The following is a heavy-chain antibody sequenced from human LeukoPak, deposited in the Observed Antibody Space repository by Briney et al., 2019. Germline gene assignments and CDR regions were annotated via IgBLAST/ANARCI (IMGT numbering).Heavy chain of an antibody. CDR2: ISGSGGST. J-gene: IGHJ4*02. CDR3: AKGFGADFWSGVDY. D-gene: IGHD3-3*01. CDR1: GFTFNSYA. V-gene: IGHV3-23*01. Sequence: GGSLRLSCAASGFTFNSYAMSWVRQAPGKGLEWASAISGSGGSTYYADSVKGRFTISRDNSKNTLYLQMNSLRAEDTAVYYCAKGFGADFWSGVDYWGQGTLVTVSS.